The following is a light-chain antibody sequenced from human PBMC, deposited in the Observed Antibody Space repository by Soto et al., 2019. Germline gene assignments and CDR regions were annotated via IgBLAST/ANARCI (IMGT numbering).Light chain of an antibody. Sequence: EIVLTQSPGTLSLSPVERATLSFMASQSVSSSYLAWYQQKPGQAPSLLMHGASNRATGIPERFSGSGSGTDFTLTISRLEPEDFALYYCKQYGSSPWTLGQGTKVDI. CDR1: QSVSSSY. J-gene: IGKJ1*01. CDR3: KQYGSSPWT. CDR2: GAS. V-gene: IGKV3-20*01.